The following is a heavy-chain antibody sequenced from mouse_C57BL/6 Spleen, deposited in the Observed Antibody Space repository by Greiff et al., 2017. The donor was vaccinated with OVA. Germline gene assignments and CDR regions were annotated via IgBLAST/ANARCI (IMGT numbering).Heavy chain of an antibody. CDR2: IDPSDSYT. CDR3: ARNYGRGFDV. Sequence: QVQLQQPGAELVKPGASVKLSCKASGYTFTSYWMQWVKQRPGQGLEWIGEIDPSDSYTNYNQKFKGKATLTVDTSSSTAYMQLSSLTSEDSAVYYCARNYGRGFDVWGTGTTVTVSS. V-gene: IGHV1-50*01. J-gene: IGHJ1*03. CDR1: GYTFTSYW. D-gene: IGHD1-1*01.